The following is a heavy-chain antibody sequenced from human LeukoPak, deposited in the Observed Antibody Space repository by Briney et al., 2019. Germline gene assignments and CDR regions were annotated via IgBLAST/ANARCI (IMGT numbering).Heavy chain of an antibody. CDR2: ISGRGITT. J-gene: IGHJ4*02. V-gene: IGHV3-48*03. D-gene: IGHD3-10*01. CDR1: GFTFSGYE. CDR3: ARDLYYFGSGNYVPGLPDY. Sequence: PGGSLRLSCEASGFTFSGYEMNWVRQAPAKGLEWISYISGRGITTYYADSVKGRFTISRDNAKNLLYLQMNSLRAEDTAVYYCARDLYYFGSGNYVPGLPDYWGQGTLVTVSS.